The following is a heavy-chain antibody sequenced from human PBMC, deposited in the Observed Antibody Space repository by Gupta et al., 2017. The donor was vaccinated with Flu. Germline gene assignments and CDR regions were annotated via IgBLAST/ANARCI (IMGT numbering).Heavy chain of an antibody. CDR1: GFTITYYA. D-gene: IGHD1-1*01. V-gene: IGHV3-64D*06. CDR2: ISGNGVAK. CDR3: ARRFYNKDSEHHGSDL. J-gene: IGHJ5*02. Sequence: EVPMIQFGGGVVQLGGSRRLSCSASGFTITYYATHGTRQAPGKGLEFVSAISGNGVAKHYADSVKGRCTVSRGKSQKTIFRDLSGRAHEDSATYFCARRFYNKDSEHHGSDLWGQGTQVSVS.